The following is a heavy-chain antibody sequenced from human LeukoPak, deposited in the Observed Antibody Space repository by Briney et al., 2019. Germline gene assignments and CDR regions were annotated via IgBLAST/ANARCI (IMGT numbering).Heavy chain of an antibody. D-gene: IGHD3-9*01. CDR2: IKQDGSEK. V-gene: IGHV3-7*01. J-gene: IGHJ5*02. CDR1: GFTFSDYS. CDR3: AGGSGYLITS. Sequence: PGGSLRLSCAASGFTFSDYSMNWVRQAPGKGLEWLAIIKQDGSEKHYKGSVEGRFTISRDNAKNSLHLQMNSLRAEDTAVYYCAGGSGYLITSWGQGTLVTVSS.